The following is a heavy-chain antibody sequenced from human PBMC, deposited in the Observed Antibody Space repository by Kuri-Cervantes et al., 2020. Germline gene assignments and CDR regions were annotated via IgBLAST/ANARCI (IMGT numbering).Heavy chain of an antibody. V-gene: IGHV3-74*01. J-gene: IGHJ6*02. CDR3: ARSRDVSHYGIDV. Sequence: GGSLRLSCAASGFTFSNYWMHWVRQAPGKGLVWVSRINTDGTTTNYADSVKGRFTISRDSAKNTVYLQMNGLRGEDTAVYYCARSRDVSHYGIDVWGQGTTVTVSS. CDR1: GFTFSNYW. CDR2: INTDGTTT. D-gene: IGHD3-10*01.